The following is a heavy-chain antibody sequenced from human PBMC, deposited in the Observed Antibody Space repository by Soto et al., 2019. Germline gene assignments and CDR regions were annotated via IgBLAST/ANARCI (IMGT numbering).Heavy chain of an antibody. CDR2: IKGDESTK. Sequence: EVQLVESGGGLVQPGGSLRLSCAASGFTFSTYWMHWVRQAPGEGLVWVARIKGDESTKNYADSVKGRFTVSRDNARNTLYLQINSLRPEDTAIYYCARGGLYAYYQDNWGQGTLVTVSS. D-gene: IGHD3-16*01. CDR3: ARGGLYAYYQDN. V-gene: IGHV3-74*01. J-gene: IGHJ4*02. CDR1: GFTFSTYW.